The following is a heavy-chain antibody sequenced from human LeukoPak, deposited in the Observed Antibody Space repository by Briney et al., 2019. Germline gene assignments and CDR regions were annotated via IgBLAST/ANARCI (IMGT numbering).Heavy chain of an antibody. CDR2: IKKDGSEK. CDR1: SFTFSSYW. D-gene: IGHD5-12*01. V-gene: IGHV3-7*01. J-gene: IGHJ4*02. CDR3: ARARPSMWIDY. Sequence: GGSLRLSCAASSFTFSSYWMTWVRQAPGKGLEWVANIKKDGSEKYYVDSVKGRFTISRDNAKNSLYLQMNSLRPEDTAVYYCARARPSMWIDYWGQGTLVTVSS.